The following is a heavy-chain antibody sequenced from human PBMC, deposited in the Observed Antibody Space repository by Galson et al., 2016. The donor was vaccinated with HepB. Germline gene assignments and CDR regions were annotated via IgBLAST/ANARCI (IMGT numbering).Heavy chain of an antibody. J-gene: IGHJ4*02. Sequence: SETLSLTCAVSGGSFSGFYWSWIRQSPGGGLEWIGEINHVGGTIYAPSLKRRVTMSVETSKNLVSLPLKSATAADTAVYYCARGRRWQQSDKGSYLYYWGQGTQVTVSS. D-gene: IGHD5-24*01. CDR3: ARGRRWQQSDKGSYLYY. V-gene: IGHV4-34*01. CDR2: INHVGGT. CDR1: GGSFSGFY.